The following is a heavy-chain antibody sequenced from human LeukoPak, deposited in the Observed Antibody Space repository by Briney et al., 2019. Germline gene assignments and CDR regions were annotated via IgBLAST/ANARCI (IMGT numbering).Heavy chain of an antibody. J-gene: IGHJ4*02. D-gene: IGHD1-14*01. CDR1: GYTFTSYA. CDR3: ARDMQFEPASDFDY. V-gene: IGHV7-4-1*02. Sequence: ASVKVSCKASGYTFTSYAMNWVRQAPGQGLEWMGWINTNTGNPTYAQGFTGRFVFSLDTSVSTAYLQISSLKAEDTAVYYCARDMQFEPASDFDYWGQGTLVTVSS. CDR2: INTNTGNP.